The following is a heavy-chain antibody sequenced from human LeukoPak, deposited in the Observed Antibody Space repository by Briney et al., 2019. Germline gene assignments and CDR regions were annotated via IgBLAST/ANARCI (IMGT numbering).Heavy chain of an antibody. D-gene: IGHD4-17*01. J-gene: IGHJ5*02. Sequence: KAGGSLRLSCAASGFTFSSYAMSWVRQAPGKGLEWVARITSKSYEGTTDYAAPVKGRFTISRDDSKNTLYLQMNSLEIEDTAVYYCSTAFYGAPLAWGQGTLVTVSS. V-gene: IGHV3-15*01. CDR1: GFTFSSYA. CDR2: ITSKSYEGTT. CDR3: STAFYGAPLA.